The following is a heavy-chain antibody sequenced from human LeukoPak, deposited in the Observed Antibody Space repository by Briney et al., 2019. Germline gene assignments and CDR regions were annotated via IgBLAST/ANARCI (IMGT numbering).Heavy chain of an antibody. CDR1: GGSISSYY. J-gene: IGHJ5*02. V-gene: IGHV4-59*01. Sequence: SETLSLTCTVSGGSISSYYWSWLRQPPGKGLEWIGYIYYSGSTNYNPSLKRRVTISVDTSKNQFSLKLSSVTAADTAVYYCARDHAGRENWFDPCGQGTLVTVSS. CDR3: ARDHAGRENWFDP. CDR2: IYYSGST.